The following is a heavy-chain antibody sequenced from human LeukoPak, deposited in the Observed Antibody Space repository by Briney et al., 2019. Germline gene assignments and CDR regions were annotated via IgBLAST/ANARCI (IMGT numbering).Heavy chain of an antibody. CDR2: IKQDGSEK. Sequence: GGSLRLSCAASGFTFSSYWMSRVRQAPGKGLEWVANIKQDGSEKYYVDSVKGRFNISRDNAKNSLYLQMNSLRAEDTAVYYCARALVVPAVEGAWFDPWGQGTLVTVSS. CDR3: ARALVVPAVEGAWFDP. J-gene: IGHJ5*02. D-gene: IGHD2-2*01. V-gene: IGHV3-7*01. CDR1: GFTFSSYW.